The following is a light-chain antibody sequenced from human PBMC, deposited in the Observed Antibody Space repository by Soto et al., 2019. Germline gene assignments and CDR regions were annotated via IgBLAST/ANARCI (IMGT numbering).Light chain of an antibody. J-gene: IGKJ4*01. V-gene: IGKV1-39*01. CDR1: QSINNH. CDR3: LQSYRTPLT. CDR2: GAS. Sequence: DIQMTQSPSSLSASVGDRVTITCRASQSINNHLSWYQQKPGKAPNLLIFGASTLQSGVPSRFSGSGSGTDFTLTISSLQPEDFATYYCLQSYRTPLTFGGGTKVDIK.